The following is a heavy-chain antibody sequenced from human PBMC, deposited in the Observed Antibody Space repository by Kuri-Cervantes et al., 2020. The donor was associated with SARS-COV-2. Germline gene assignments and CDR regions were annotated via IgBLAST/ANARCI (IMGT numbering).Heavy chain of an antibody. D-gene: IGHD3-3*01. CDR2: INPSGGST. J-gene: IGHJ3*02. Sequence: ASVKVSCKASGYTFTSYYMHWVRQAPGQGLEWMGTINPSGGSTSYAQKFQGRVTMTRDTSTSTVYMELSSLRSEDTAVYYCASLEYDSPGAFDIWGQGTMVTVSS. CDR1: GYTFTSYY. V-gene: IGHV1-46*01. CDR3: ASLEYDSPGAFDI.